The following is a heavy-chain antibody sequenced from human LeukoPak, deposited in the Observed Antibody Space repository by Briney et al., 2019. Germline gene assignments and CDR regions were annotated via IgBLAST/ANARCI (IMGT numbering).Heavy chain of an antibody. V-gene: IGHV4-34*01. J-gene: IGHJ4*02. D-gene: IGHD2-21*01. CDR2: INHSGST. CDR1: GGSFSGYY. Sequence: PSETLSLTCAVYGGSFSGYYWSWIRQPPGKGLEWIGEINHSGSTNYNPSLKSRVTISVDASKNQFSLKLSSVTAADTAVYYCARGRFRYRGGPFDYWGQGTLVTVSS. CDR3: ARGRFRYRGGPFDY.